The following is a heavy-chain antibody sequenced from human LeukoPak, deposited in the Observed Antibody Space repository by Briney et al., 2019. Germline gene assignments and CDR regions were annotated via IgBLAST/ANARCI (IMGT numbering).Heavy chain of an antibody. Sequence: PSETLSLTCTVSGGSLSSGSHYWSWIRQPPGKGLEWIGHMSYSRRTDYNPSLKSRVTISVDTSQNQFSLKLSSVTAADTAVYFCARDTRTYYYDSSGYSGAFDIWGQGTMVTVSS. V-gene: IGHV4-61*01. D-gene: IGHD3-22*01. CDR1: GGSLSSGSHY. CDR2: MSYSRRT. J-gene: IGHJ3*02. CDR3: ARDTRTYYYDSSGYSGAFDI.